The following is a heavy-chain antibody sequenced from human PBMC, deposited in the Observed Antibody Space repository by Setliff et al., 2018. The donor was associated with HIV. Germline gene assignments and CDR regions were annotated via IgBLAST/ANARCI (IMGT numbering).Heavy chain of an antibody. Sequence: SETLSLTCSVSGGSMSTFYWSWIRQPAGKGLEWIGRIYTSGSTIYNPSLRSRFTMSVDTSKHQFSLKLSSVTAADTAVYYCARVQMAYAAFDVWGQGTMVTVSS. V-gene: IGHV4-4*07. CDR3: ARVQMAYAAFDV. CDR2: IYTSGST. D-gene: IGHD4-17*01. CDR1: GGSMSTFY. J-gene: IGHJ3*01.